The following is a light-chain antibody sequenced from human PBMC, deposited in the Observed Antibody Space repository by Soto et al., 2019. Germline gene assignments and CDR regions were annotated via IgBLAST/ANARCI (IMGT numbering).Light chain of an antibody. CDR3: QQRSSWPPT. J-gene: IGKJ4*01. Sequence: EIVLTQSPATVSLSPGERATLSCRASQSAGTFLAWYQQKPGQAPRLLIYDASTMATGTPARFSGSGSGTDFTLTISSLEPEDFAVFYCQQRSSWPPTFGGGTKVEIK. CDR2: DAS. V-gene: IGKV3-11*01. CDR1: QSAGTF.